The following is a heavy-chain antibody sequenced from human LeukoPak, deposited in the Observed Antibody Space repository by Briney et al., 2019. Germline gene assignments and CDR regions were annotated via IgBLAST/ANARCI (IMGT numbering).Heavy chain of an antibody. CDR1: GFTFSTYY. Sequence: GGSLRLSCAASGFTFSTYYKSWVRQAPGKGLEWVANIKQDGSDKFYADSVKGRFTISRDNAKNSLYLQMDSLRAEDTAVYYCARDKSKGSSSGSLFDYWGQGTLVTVSS. CDR2: IKQDGSDK. J-gene: IGHJ4*02. D-gene: IGHD5-18*01. V-gene: IGHV3-7*01. CDR3: ARDKSKGSSSGSLFDY.